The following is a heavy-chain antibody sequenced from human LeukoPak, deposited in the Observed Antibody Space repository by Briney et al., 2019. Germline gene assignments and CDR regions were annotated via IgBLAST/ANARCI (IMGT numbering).Heavy chain of an antibody. V-gene: IGHV4-61*01. J-gene: IGHJ3*02. CDR2: IYYSGST. CDR1: GGSISSSSYY. D-gene: IGHD1-26*01. CDR3: ARDPLGYDAFDI. Sequence: SETLSLTCTVSGGSISSSSYYWSWIRQPPGKGLEWIGYIYYSGSTNYNPSLKSRVTISVDTSKNQFSLKLSSVTAADTAVYYCARDPLGYDAFDIWGQGTMVTVSS.